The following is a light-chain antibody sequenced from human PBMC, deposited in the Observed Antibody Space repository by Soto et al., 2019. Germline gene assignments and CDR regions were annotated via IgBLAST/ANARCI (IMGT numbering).Light chain of an antibody. CDR1: PGINNY. J-gene: IGKJ3*01. Sequence: DIQMTQSPSSLSASVGDRVTITCRASPGINNYLAWFQQKPGRVPKLLIYAASTLLSGVPSRFSGRGSGTDFTLTITSLQPEDVASYYCQKYNSAPFTFGPGTKVDIK. V-gene: IGKV1-27*01. CDR2: AAS. CDR3: QKYNSAPFT.